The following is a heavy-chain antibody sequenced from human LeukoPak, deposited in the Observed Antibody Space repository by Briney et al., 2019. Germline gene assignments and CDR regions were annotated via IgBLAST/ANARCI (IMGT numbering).Heavy chain of an antibody. D-gene: IGHD1-26*01. J-gene: IGHJ4*02. Sequence: PGGSLRLSCAASGFTFSSYGMHWVRQAPGKGLEWVAFIRYDGSNKYYADSVKGRFTISRDNSKNTLYLQMNSLRADDTAVYYCARDLTVGPTTDYFDYWGQGTLVTVSS. V-gene: IGHV3-30*02. CDR2: IRYDGSNK. CDR3: ARDLTVGPTTDYFDY. CDR1: GFTFSSYG.